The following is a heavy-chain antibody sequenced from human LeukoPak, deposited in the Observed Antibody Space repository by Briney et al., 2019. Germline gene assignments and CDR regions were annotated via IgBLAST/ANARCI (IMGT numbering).Heavy chain of an antibody. V-gene: IGHV3-30-3*01. CDR3: ARGPGYYYGDY. Sequence: PGRSLRLSCAASGFNFNNCAMHWVRQAPGKGLEWVAVISYDGNSKYYADSVKGRSTISRDNSKNTLYLQMNSLRPEDTAMYYCARGPGYYYGDYWGQGTLVTVSS. CDR1: GFNFNNCA. J-gene: IGHJ4*02. D-gene: IGHD3-22*01. CDR2: ISYDGNSK.